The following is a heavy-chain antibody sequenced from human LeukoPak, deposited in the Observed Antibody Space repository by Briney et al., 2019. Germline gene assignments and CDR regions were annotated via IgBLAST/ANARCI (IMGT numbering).Heavy chain of an antibody. V-gene: IGHV3-23*01. D-gene: IGHD1-26*01. J-gene: IGHJ4*02. CDR3: AKDGGSYQFDS. Sequence: GASLRLSCVASGFTFSSYGMSWVRQDPGKGLEWVSAISGSGGKTYNADSVKGRFTISRDNSRKTLYLQMNSLRAEDTAVYYCAKDGGSYQFDSWGQGTLVTVSS. CDR1: GFTFSSYG. CDR2: ISGSGGKT.